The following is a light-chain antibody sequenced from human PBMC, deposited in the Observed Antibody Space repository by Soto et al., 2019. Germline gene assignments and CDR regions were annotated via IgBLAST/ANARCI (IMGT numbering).Light chain of an antibody. V-gene: IGKV3-11*01. J-gene: IGKJ4*01. CDR2: DAS. CDR1: QSVATN. Sequence: ETVLTQSPATLSLSPGERATLSCRASQSVATNLAWYQQKPGQAPRVLIYDASNRATGIPGRFSGSGSGTDFTLTISSLEPDDFAVYYCQQRSNWPLTFGGGTKVDIK. CDR3: QQRSNWPLT.